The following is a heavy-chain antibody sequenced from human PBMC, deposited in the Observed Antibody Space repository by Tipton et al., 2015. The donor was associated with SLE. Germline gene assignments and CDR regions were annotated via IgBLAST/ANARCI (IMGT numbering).Heavy chain of an antibody. Sequence: TLSLTCAVHGGSISGHYWSWIRQAPGRGLEWIGEINDSGGTNYSPSLTSRVTISVDTSKNQISLRLNSVTAADTAVYYCARDGDAIIGTTGAFDIWGQGTMVTVSA. CDR3: ARDGDAIIGTTGAFDI. V-gene: IGHV4-34*01. CDR2: INDSGGT. D-gene: IGHD1-14*01. CDR1: GGSISGHY. J-gene: IGHJ3*02.